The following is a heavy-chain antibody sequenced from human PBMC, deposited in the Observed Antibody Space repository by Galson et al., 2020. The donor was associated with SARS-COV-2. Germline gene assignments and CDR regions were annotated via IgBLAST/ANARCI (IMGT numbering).Heavy chain of an antibody. CDR3: ARVSGRITIFGVVIIDAFDI. CDR2: IYYSGST. D-gene: IGHD3-3*01. J-gene: IGHJ3*02. V-gene: IGHV4-30-4*01. CDR1: GGSISSGDYY. Sequence: ETSETLSLTCTVSGGSISSGDYYWSWIRQPPGPGLEWIGYIYYSGSTYYNPSLTSRAPISVDTSKNQFSLKLSSVTAADTAVYYCARVSGRITIFGVVIIDAFDIWGQGTMVTVSS.